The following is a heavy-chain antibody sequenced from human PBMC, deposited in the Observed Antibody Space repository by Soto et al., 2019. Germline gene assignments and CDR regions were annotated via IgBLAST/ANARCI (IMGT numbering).Heavy chain of an antibody. Sequence: EVQLVESGGGLVQPGGSLRLSCAASGFTFSSYDMHWVRQATGKGLEWVSAIGTAGDTYYPGSVKGRFTISRENAKNSLYLQSNSLRAEDTAVYYCARRGYSYGSRGSSYYFDYWGQGTLVTVSS. CDR1: GFTFSSYD. D-gene: IGHD5-18*01. V-gene: IGHV3-13*01. CDR2: IGTAGDT. CDR3: ARRGYSYGSRGSSYYFDY. J-gene: IGHJ4*02.